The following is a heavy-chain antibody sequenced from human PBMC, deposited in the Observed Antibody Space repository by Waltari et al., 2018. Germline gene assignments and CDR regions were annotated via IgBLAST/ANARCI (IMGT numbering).Heavy chain of an antibody. V-gene: IGHV1-69*13. CDR3: ARPTYYYDSSGPVYYYYYGMDV. CDR1: GGTFSSYA. CDR2: IIPIFGTA. J-gene: IGHJ6*02. Sequence: QVQLVQSGAEVKKPGSSVKVSCKASGGTFSSYAISWVRQAPGQGLEWMGGIIPIFGTANYAQKFQGRVTITADESTSTAYMELSSLRSEDTAVYYCARPTYYYDSSGPVYYYYYGMDVWGQGTTVTVSS. D-gene: IGHD3-22*01.